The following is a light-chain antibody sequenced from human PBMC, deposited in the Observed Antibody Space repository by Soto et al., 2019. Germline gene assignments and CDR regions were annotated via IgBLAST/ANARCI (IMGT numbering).Light chain of an antibody. CDR1: QSVRTN. CDR3: QQYFNWPLTWT. CDR2: GAS. J-gene: IGKJ1*01. V-gene: IGKV3-15*01. Sequence: EVVLTQSPATLSVSAGGTVTLSCRASQSVRTNVAWYQQIPGQAPRLLVYGASTRATGVPARFTGSGSGIEFSLTFSSLLSEDSAFDYCQQYFNWPLTWTFGPGTKV.